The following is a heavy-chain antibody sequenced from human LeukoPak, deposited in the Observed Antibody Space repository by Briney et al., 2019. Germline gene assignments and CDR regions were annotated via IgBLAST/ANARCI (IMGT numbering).Heavy chain of an antibody. CDR2: IYYSGST. V-gene: IGHV4-59*12. CDR1: GFTFSDYY. CDR3: ARDQQQLVVHYYYYYMDV. J-gene: IGHJ6*03. Sequence: LRLSCAASGFTFSDYYMGWIRQPSGKGLEWIGYIYYSGSTNYNPSLKSRVTMSVDTSKNQFSLKLSSVTAADTAVYYCARDQQQLVVHYYYYYMDVWGKGTTVTISS. D-gene: IGHD6-13*01.